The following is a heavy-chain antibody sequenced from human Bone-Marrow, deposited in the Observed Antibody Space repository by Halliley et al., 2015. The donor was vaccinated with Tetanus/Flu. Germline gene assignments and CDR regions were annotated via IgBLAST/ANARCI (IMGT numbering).Heavy chain of an antibody. CDR3: ARLLRGGSSWVFDY. CDR2: VDRSGNT. D-gene: IGHD6-13*01. Sequence: TLSLTCTVSGGSISSYYWSWFRQPPGKGLEWIAYVDRSGNTDYNPSLRSRVTISVDTSNNHFSLHLSSVTAADTAVYYCARLLRGGSSWVFDYWGQGTLVTVSS. V-gene: IGHV4-59*08. CDR1: GGSISSYY. J-gene: IGHJ4*02.